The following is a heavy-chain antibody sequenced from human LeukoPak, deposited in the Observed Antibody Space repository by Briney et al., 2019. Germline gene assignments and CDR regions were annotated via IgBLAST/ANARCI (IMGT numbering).Heavy chain of an antibody. J-gene: IGHJ4*02. V-gene: IGHV4-59*11. D-gene: IGHD3-22*01. Sequence: PSETLSLMCTVSGGSMSYQYWSWIRQPPGKGLEWIGYIFYNGDTNYNPSLKSRITISLNTSANQFSLKLSSVTAADTAVYYCARVGGGHYYDSSGYYYPFDYWGQGTLVTVSS. CDR3: ARVGGGHYYDSSGYYYPFDY. CDR1: GGSMSYQY. CDR2: IFYNGDT.